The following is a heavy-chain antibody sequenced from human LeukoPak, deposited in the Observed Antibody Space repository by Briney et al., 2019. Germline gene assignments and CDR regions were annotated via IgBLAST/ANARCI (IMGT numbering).Heavy chain of an antibody. D-gene: IGHD2/OR15-2a*01. CDR3: AKVCNWNYNDY. Sequence: GGSLRLSCAASGLTFSGYDMHWVRQAPGKGLESVAFISYDGSKKEYADSVKGRFTISRDNSKNTLSLQMNSLRAEDTALYYCAKVCNWNYNDYWGQGTLVTVSS. CDR1: GLTFSGYD. CDR2: ISYDGSKK. V-gene: IGHV3-30*18. J-gene: IGHJ4*02.